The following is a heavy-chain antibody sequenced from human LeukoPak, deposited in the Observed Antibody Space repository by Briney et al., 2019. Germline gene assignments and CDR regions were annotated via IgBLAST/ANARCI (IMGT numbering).Heavy chain of an antibody. CDR1: GGSISSSSYY. V-gene: IGHV4-39*01. D-gene: IGHD4-11*01. CDR2: IYYSGST. CDR3: ARTDYSNYAGY. Sequence: PSETLSLTCTVSGGSISSSSYYWGWLRQPPGKGLEWIGSIYYSGSTYYNPSLKSRVTISVDTSKNQFSLKLSSVTAADTAVYYCARTDYSNYAGYWGQGTLVTVSS. J-gene: IGHJ4*02.